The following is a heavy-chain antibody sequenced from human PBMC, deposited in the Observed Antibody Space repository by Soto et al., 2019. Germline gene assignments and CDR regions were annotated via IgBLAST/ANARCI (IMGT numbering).Heavy chain of an antibody. CDR2: VYSTGGT. Sequence: QVQLQQSGPGLVKPSETLSLTCSVSSGPTSSHNWGWIRQTPGRGLEWIGYVYSTGGTSYNPSLNSRVTISADTSTNHISLTLTSVTAADTAVYYCVRQGIGNLHGLGDVWGQGTTVRVSS. V-gene: IGHV4-59*08. D-gene: IGHD1-1*01. CDR3: VRQGIGNLHGLGDV. J-gene: IGHJ6*02. CDR1: SGPTSSHN.